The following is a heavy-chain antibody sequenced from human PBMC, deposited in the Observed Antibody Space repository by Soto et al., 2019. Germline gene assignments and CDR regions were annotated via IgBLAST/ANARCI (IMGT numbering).Heavy chain of an antibody. J-gene: IGHJ3*02. CDR1: GYTFTSYD. V-gene: IGHV1-8*01. D-gene: IGHD3-10*01. CDR3: ARVLLLWFGEKSYAFDI. Sequence: ASVKVSCKASGYTFTSYDINWVRQATGQGLEWMGWMNPNSGNTGYAQKFQGRVTMTRNTSISTAYMELSSLRSEDTAVYYCARVLLLWFGEKSYAFDIWGQGTMVTVSS. CDR2: MNPNSGNT.